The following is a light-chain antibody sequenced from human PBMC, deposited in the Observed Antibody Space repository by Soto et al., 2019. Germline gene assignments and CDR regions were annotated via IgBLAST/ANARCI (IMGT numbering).Light chain of an antibody. CDR1: SSSVGFDY. CDR3: ATRDDSLFVV. Sequence: QSVLTQPPSASETPGQRVTISCSGSSSSVGFDYVDWYQHVPGAAPKLLIYRNNLRPPGVPDRFSGSKSGTSASLAISGLRTEDEAFYYCATRDDSLFVVFGGGTKVTVL. J-gene: IGLJ2*01. CDR2: RNN. V-gene: IGLV1-47*01.